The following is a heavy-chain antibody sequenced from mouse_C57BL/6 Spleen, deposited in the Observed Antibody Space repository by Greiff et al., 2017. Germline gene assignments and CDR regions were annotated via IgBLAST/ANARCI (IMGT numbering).Heavy chain of an antibody. D-gene: IGHD1-1*01. J-gene: IGHJ3*01. CDR3: ARWEFTTVVGGVAY. CDR1: GYTFTSYW. Sequence: VQLQQPGAELVKPGASVKLSCKASGYTFTSYWMHWVKQRPGQGLEWIGMIHPNSGSTNYNEKFKSKATLTVDKSSSTAYLQRSSLTSEDSAVYYCARWEFTTVVGGVAYWGQGTLVTVSA. CDR2: IHPNSGST. V-gene: IGHV1-64*01.